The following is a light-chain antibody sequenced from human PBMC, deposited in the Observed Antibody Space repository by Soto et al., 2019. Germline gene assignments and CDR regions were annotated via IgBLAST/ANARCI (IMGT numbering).Light chain of an antibody. CDR2: EAS. CDR3: QQYNGYWT. CDR1: QSISGS. Sequence: DIQMTQSPSTLSASVGDRLSITCRASQSISGSLAWYQQKPGKAPKLLIYEASNLKSGVPSRFSGSGSGTDYTHSISSLQTDDFASYYCQQYNGYWTFGQGTKVEFK. J-gene: IGKJ1*01. V-gene: IGKV1-5*03.